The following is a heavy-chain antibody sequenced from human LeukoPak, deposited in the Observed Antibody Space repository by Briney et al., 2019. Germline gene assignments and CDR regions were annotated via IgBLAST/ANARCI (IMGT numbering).Heavy chain of an antibody. J-gene: IGHJ3*02. V-gene: IGHV3-23*01. CDR3: AKDAPYYYDSSGPDAFDI. D-gene: IGHD3-22*01. Sequence: QPGGSLRLSCAASGFTFSSYAMSWVRQAPGKGLEWVSAITGSGSSTYYADSVKGRFTISRDNSKNTLYLQMNSLRAEDTAVYYCAKDAPYYYDSSGPDAFDIWGQGTMVTVSS. CDR1: GFTFSSYA. CDR2: ITGSGSST.